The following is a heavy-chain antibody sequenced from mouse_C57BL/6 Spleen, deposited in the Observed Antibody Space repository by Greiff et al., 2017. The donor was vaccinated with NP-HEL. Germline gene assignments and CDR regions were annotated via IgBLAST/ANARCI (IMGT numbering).Heavy chain of an antibody. CDR3: ASGNYGYWYFDV. D-gene: IGHD1-1*01. CDR2: ISYSGST. J-gene: IGHJ1*03. CDR1: GYSITSGYD. V-gene: IGHV3-1*01. Sequence: EVQLQQSGPGMVKPSQSLSLTCTVTGYSITSGYDWHWIRHFPGNKLEWMGYISYSGSTNYNPSLKSRISITHDTSKNHFFLKLNSVTTEDTATYYCASGNYGYWYFDVWGTGTTVTVSS.